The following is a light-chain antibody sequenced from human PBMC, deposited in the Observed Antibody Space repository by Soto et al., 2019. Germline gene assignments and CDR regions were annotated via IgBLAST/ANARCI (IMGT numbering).Light chain of an antibody. J-gene: IGKJ1*01. CDR3: QQSYSTPRT. CDR2: AAS. Sequence: DIQMTQSPSSLSASLGDRVTITCRASQSISGYLNWYQQKPGKAPKLLIYAASSLQSGVPSRFSGSGSGTDFTLTISSLQPEDFATYYCQQSYSTPRTFGQGTKVDIK. CDR1: QSISGY. V-gene: IGKV1-39*01.